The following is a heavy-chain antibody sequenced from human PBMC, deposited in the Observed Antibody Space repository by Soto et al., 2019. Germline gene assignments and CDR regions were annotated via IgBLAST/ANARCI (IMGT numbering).Heavy chain of an antibody. V-gene: IGHV3-30*03. CDR1: GFTFSIYG. CDR2: ISYDVSNK. D-gene: IGHD3-10*01. Sequence: LRLSCAASGFTFSIYGMHWVRQAPGKGLEWVAVISYDVSNKYYEDSVKGRFTISRDNSKNTLYLHMNSLRAEDTAVYYCARDDEGGSYCDLGYWGQGTLVTVS. J-gene: IGHJ4*02. CDR3: ARDDEGGSYCDLGY.